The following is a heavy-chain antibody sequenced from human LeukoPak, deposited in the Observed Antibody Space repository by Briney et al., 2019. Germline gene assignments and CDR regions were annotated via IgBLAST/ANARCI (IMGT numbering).Heavy chain of an antibody. J-gene: IGHJ4*02. D-gene: IGHD3-22*01. Sequence: ASVTVSCKASGYTFTGYYLHWVRQAPGQGLEWMGWINPNSGGTNYAQKFQGRVTMTRDTSISTAYMELSRLRSDDTAVYYCARVGPYYDSSGYYEDWGQGTLVTVSS. CDR3: ARVGPYYDSSGYYED. CDR2: INPNSGGT. V-gene: IGHV1-2*02. CDR1: GYTFTGYY.